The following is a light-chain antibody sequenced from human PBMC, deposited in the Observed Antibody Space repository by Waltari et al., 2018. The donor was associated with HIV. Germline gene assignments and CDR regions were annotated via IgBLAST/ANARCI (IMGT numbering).Light chain of an antibody. CDR2: DKN. CDR1: SLRTYY. Sequence: SSELTQDPAVSVALGQTVRITCQGDSLRTYYATWYQQKPGQPPLLVIFDKNNRPSGIPDRFSGSSSGNTASLTITGTQAEDEGDYYCNSRDKSGNFVVFGGGTKLTVL. J-gene: IGLJ2*01. CDR3: NSRDKSGNFVV. V-gene: IGLV3-19*01.